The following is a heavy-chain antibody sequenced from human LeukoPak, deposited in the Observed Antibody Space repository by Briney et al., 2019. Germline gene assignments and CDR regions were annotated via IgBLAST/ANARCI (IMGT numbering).Heavy chain of an antibody. J-gene: IGHJ2*01. Sequence: GGSLRLSCAASGFTFSSYSMNWVRPAPGKGLEWVSYISSSSSTIYYADSVKGRFTISRDNAKNSLYLQMNSLRAEDTAVYYCARDEGSSSSLWYFDLWGRGTLVTVSS. CDR2: ISSSSSTI. D-gene: IGHD6-6*01. CDR3: ARDEGSSSSLWYFDL. CDR1: GFTFSSYS. V-gene: IGHV3-48*01.